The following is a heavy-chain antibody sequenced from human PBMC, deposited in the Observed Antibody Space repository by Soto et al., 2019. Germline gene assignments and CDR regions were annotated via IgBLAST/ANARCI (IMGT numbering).Heavy chain of an antibody. Sequence: ASVTVASKASGYTFTIFVIPWVRQAPGQRLEWMGWINAGNGNTKYSQKFQGRVTITRDTSANTAYMELRSLRSEDTAVYYCARESLWFGELLSYFDYWGQGTLVTVSS. J-gene: IGHJ4*02. D-gene: IGHD3-10*01. CDR1: GYTFTIFV. V-gene: IGHV1-3*01. CDR3: ARESLWFGELLSYFDY. CDR2: INAGNGNT.